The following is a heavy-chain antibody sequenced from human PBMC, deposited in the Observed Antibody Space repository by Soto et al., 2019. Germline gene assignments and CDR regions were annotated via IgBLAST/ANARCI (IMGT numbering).Heavy chain of an antibody. D-gene: IGHD2-2*01. Sequence: PGGSLRLSCAASGVTFSTDGIHWVRQAPGKGREGVAVISYDGSKRYYADSVKGRLTISRDKSTNTLTLQLSSLSVDATAVYYSPKHRWPLYCSSVSCYGEGLDYWGQGTLVTVSS. J-gene: IGHJ4*02. CDR2: ISYDGSKR. V-gene: IGHV3-30*18. CDR1: GVTFSTDG. CDR3: PKHRWPLYCSSVSCYGEGLDY.